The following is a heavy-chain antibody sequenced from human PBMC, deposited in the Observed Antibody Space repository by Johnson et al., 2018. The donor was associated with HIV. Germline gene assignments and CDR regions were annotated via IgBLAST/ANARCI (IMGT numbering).Heavy chain of an antibody. V-gene: IGHV3-30*03. CDR1: GFTFSTYD. CDR2: ISYDGSNK. J-gene: IGHJ3*02. CDR3: ARLYCSSTSCYEGGGDAFDS. Sequence: QVQLVESGGGLVQPGGSLRLSCAASGFTFSTYDMYWVRQATGKGLEWVAVISYDGSNKYYADSVKGRFTISRDNSKNTLYLQMNSLRAEDTAVYYCARLYCSSTSCYEGGGDAFDSWGQGTMVTVSS. D-gene: IGHD2-2*01.